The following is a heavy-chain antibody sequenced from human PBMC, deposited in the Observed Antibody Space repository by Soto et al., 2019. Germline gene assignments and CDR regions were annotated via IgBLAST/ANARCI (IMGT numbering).Heavy chain of an antibody. D-gene: IGHD5-18*01. CDR2: ISSSSSTI. J-gene: IGHJ4*02. Sequence: PGGSLRLSCAASGLTFTSYSMNWVRQAPGKGLEWVSSISSSSSTIYYADSVKGRFTISRDNAKNSLYLQMNSLRDEDTAVYYCARDRGYTYGFDFWGQGALVTVSS. CDR3: ARDRGYTYGFDF. V-gene: IGHV3-48*02. CDR1: GLTFTSYS.